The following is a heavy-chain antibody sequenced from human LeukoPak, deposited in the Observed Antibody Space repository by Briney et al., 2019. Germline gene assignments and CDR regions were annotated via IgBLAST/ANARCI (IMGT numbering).Heavy chain of an antibody. CDR2: TYTSGST. CDR3: ARGGYSGYVAWFDP. J-gene: IGHJ5*02. V-gene: IGHV4-61*02. D-gene: IGHD5-12*01. CDR1: GGSISSGSYY. Sequence: SETLSLTCTVSGGSISSGSYYWSWIRQPAGKGLEWIGRTYTSGSTNYNPSLKSRVSISVDTSKNQFSLKLSSVTAADTAVYYCARGGYSGYVAWFDPWGQGTLVTVSS.